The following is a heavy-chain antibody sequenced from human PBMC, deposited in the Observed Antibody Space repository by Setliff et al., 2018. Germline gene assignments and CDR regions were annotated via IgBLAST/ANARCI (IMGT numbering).Heavy chain of an antibody. Sequence: GGSLRLSCAASGFTISTYWMTWIRQAPGKGLEWVANIKGDGSEKYYVDSVEGRFAISRDNAKNSLYLQMNSLRAEDTAVYYCARAGLPYAADVWGQGTKVTVSS. CDR1: GFTISTYW. D-gene: IGHD2-21*02. CDR2: IKGDGSEK. CDR3: ARAGLPYAADV. J-gene: IGHJ3*01. V-gene: IGHV3-7*01.